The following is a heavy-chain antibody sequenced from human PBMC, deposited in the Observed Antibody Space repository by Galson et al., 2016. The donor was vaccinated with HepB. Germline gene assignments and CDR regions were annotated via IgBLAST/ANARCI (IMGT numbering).Heavy chain of an antibody. Sequence: SLRLSCAASGFTFGDYYMGWIRQAPGKGLEWVSHISPSSADLEYEDSVKGRFSISRDNANNSLYPQMRSLGVEDTAGYFCARGGTRGILDWYFDLWGRGTLVTVSS. CDR3: ARGGTRGILDWYFDL. CDR2: ISPSSADL. V-gene: IGHV3-11*06. J-gene: IGHJ2*01. CDR1: GFTFGDYY. D-gene: IGHD1-1*01.